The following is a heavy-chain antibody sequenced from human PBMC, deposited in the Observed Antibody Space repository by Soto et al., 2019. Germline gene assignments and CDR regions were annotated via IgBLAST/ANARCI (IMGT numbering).Heavy chain of an antibody. J-gene: IGHJ4*02. V-gene: IGHV3-30-3*01. CDR1: GFTFSSYA. CDR2: ISYDGSNK. Sequence: GGSLRLSCAASGFTFSSYAMHWVRQAPGKGLEWVAVISYDGSNKYYADSVKGRFTISRDNSKNTLYLQMNSLRAEDTAVHYCARDYDDILTGYPSNWGQGTLVTVSS. D-gene: IGHD3-9*01. CDR3: ARDYDDILTGYPSN.